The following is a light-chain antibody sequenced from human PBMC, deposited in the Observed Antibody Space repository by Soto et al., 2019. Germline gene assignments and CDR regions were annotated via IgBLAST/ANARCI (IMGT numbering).Light chain of an antibody. CDR3: QQYYTGPT. V-gene: IGKV3-15*01. CDR1: QSIAGN. J-gene: IGKJ1*01. Sequence: DIVMTQSPATLSASPGERATLSCRASQSIAGNLAWYKQKPGQAPSLLIYDASTRATGVPSRFSGSGSGTELIFTISSLQYEYLALYSCQQYYTGPTFGQGTKVEIK. CDR2: DAS.